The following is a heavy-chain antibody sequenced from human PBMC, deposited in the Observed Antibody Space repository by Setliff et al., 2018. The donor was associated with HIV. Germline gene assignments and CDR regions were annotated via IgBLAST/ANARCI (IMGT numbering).Heavy chain of an antibody. CDR1: GDSIAHYY. D-gene: IGHD4-17*01. Sequence: SETLSLTCSVSGDSIAHYYWNWIRQPPGKGLEWIGNIFDSENNNYNPSLKSRVSMSVDTSKNQFSLRLTSVTAADTAVYYCARQITSVTPEMLVVNDAFDVWGQGKMVTVSS. V-gene: IGHV4-59*01. J-gene: IGHJ3*01. CDR3: ARQITSVTPEMLVVNDAFDV. CDR2: IFDSENN.